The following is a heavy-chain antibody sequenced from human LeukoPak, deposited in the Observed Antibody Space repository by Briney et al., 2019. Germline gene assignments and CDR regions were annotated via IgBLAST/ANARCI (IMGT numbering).Heavy chain of an antibody. D-gene: IGHD3-22*01. CDR3: AKVSSGYFVAL. Sequence: PGGSLRLSCAASGFIFNNYGLIWVRQAPGKGLEWVSAISNDGGGTNYADFVKGRFTISRDNSKNTLFLQMNSLRAEDTALYYFAKVSSGYFVALWGKGTLATVSS. J-gene: IGHJ4*02. CDR2: ISNDGGGT. V-gene: IGHV3-23*01. CDR1: GFIFNNYG.